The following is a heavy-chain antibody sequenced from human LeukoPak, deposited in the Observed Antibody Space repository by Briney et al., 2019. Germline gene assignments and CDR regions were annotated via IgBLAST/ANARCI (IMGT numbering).Heavy chain of an antibody. CDR3: ARDRGGYGDYHFDY. J-gene: IGHJ4*02. V-gene: IGHV3-21*01. CDR1: GFTLSDYD. D-gene: IGHD4-17*01. CDR2: ISSSSSYI. Sequence: PGGSLRLSCAASGFTLSDYDMHWVRQATGKGLEWVSSISSSSSYIYYADSVKGRFTISRDNAKNSLYLQMNSLRAEDTAVYYCARDRGGYGDYHFDYWGQGTLVTVSS.